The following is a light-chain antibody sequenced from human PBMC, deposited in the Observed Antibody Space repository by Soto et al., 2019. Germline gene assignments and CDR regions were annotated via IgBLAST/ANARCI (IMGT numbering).Light chain of an antibody. V-gene: IGKV3-20*01. CDR1: QSVSSSY. Sequence: EIVMTPSQATLSVSPGGRVNLSCRASQSVSSSYIAWYQQRPGQTPSLLIYGASTRATGIPDRFSGSGSGTHFTLTISRLEPGDFAVYYCQHFGGTTFTFGQGTRLAIK. J-gene: IGKJ5*01. CDR2: GAS. CDR3: QHFGGTTFT.